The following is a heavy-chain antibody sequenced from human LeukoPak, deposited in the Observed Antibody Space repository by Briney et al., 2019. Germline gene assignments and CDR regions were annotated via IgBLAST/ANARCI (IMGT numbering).Heavy chain of an antibody. Sequence: PGGSLRLSCAASGFTFSSYAMSWVRQAPGKGLEWVSDISGSGGTTYYADSVKGRFTISRDNSKNTLYLQMNSLRAEDTAVYYCAKGGYYDSSGYYSDWGQGTLVTVSS. V-gene: IGHV3-23*01. CDR2: ISGSGGTT. D-gene: IGHD3-22*01. CDR3: AKGGYYDSSGYYSD. J-gene: IGHJ4*02. CDR1: GFTFSSYA.